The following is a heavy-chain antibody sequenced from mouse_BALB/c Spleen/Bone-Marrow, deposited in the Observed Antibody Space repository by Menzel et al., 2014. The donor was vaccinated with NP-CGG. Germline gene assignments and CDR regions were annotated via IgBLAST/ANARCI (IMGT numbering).Heavy chain of an antibody. V-gene: IGHV5-17*02. D-gene: IGHD1-1*01. Sequence: EVMLVESGGGLVQPGGSRKLSCAASGFTFSSFGMHWVRRAPEKGLEWVAYISSGSSTIYYADTVKGRFTISRDNPKNTLFPQMTSLRSEDTAMYYCARSGYYGSSPYYAMDYWGQGTSVTVSS. CDR1: GFTFSSFG. J-gene: IGHJ4*01. CDR3: ARSGYYGSSPYYAMDY. CDR2: ISSGSSTI.